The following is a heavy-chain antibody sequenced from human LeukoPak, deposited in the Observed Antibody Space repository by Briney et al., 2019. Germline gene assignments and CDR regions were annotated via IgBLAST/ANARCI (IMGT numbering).Heavy chain of an antibody. CDR1: GFTFNTYI. J-gene: IGHJ5*02. CDR2: ISDTSDVI. V-gene: IGHV3-48*01. CDR3: ARVGQSGSSNNWFDP. D-gene: IGHD6-6*01. Sequence: GGSLRLSCAASGFTFNTYIMNWVRQAPGKGPEWLAYISDTSDVIHYADSVKGRFTISRDNGKNSLYLQMNSLGVEDTAMYYCARVGQSGSSNNWFDPWGQGTPVTVSS.